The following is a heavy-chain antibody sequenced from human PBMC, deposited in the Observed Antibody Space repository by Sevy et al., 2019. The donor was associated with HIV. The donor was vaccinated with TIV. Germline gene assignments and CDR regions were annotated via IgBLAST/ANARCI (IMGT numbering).Heavy chain of an antibody. CDR1: GYTFTSYY. D-gene: IGHD6-19*01. V-gene: IGHV1-46*03. CDR3: ASSGSAVAGDFDY. J-gene: IGHJ4*02. Sequence: ASVKVSCKASGYTFTSYYMHWVRQAPGQGLEWMGIINPSGGSKSYAQKFQGRVTMTRDTSTSTVYMELSSLGSEDTAVYYCASSGSAVAGDFDYWGQGTLVTVSS. CDR2: INPSGGSK.